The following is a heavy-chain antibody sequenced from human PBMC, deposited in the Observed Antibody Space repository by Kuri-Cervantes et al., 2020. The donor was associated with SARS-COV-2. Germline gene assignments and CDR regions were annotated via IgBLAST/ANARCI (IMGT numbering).Heavy chain of an antibody. D-gene: IGHD7-27*01. Sequence: GESLKISCTASGFIFSDYYMTWIRQAPGKGLEWVSNIGPSCTTKYYADSVKGRFTISRDNAKNSLYLQMSSLRAEDTAVYYCARDLRLGKSLDYWGQGTLVTVSS. CDR3: ARDLRLGKSLDY. CDR2: IGPSCTTK. V-gene: IGHV3-11*04. CDR1: GFIFSDYY. J-gene: IGHJ4*02.